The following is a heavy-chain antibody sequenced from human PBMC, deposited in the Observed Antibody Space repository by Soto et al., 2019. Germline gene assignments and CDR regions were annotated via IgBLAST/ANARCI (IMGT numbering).Heavy chain of an antibody. CDR3: AKDPYQSNTWAWFDF. Sequence: GASVKVSCKASGGTFSSYAISWVRQAPGQGLEWMGGIIPIFGTANYAQKFQGRVTITADESTSTAYMELSSLRSEDTAVYYCAKDPYQSNTWAWFDFCGQGTLVTVSS. J-gene: IGHJ5*01. D-gene: IGHD2-2*01. CDR1: GGTFSSYA. CDR2: IIPIFGTA. V-gene: IGHV1-69*13.